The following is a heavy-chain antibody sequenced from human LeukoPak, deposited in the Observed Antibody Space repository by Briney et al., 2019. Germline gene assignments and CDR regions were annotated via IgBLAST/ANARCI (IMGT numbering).Heavy chain of an antibody. J-gene: IGHJ5*01. CDR3: TRGRYQFLGPNDS. Sequence: GGSLRLSCVASGFTLSDYGMSRARQAPGKALEWISYITTNGVMFYADSVEGRFAISRDNDKNSVYLQMSVLRDDDTAVYYCTRGRYQFLGPNDSWGQGALVTVSS. V-gene: IGHV3-48*02. D-gene: IGHD2-2*01. CDR2: ITTNGVM. CDR1: GFTLSDYG.